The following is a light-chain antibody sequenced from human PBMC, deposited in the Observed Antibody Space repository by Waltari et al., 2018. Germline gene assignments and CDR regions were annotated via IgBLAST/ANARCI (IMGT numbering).Light chain of an antibody. J-gene: IGKJ5*01. CDR3: QQYNSYSAIT. CDR2: KAS. CDR1: QTISTW. V-gene: IGKV1-5*03. Sequence: DIQMTQFPSTLSASVGDRVTITCWASQTISTWLAWYQQKPGEAPKLLIYKASSLQFGVPSRFSGSGSGTEFTLTISSLQPDDFATYHCQQYNSYSAITFGQGTRLEIK.